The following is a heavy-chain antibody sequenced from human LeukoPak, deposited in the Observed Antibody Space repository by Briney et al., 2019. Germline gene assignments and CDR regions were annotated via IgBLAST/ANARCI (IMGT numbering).Heavy chain of an antibody. CDR1: GFTFRNYA. V-gene: IGHV3-11*01. J-gene: IGHJ6*02. CDR3: ASPYYGGSPPYYGMDV. D-gene: IGHD4-23*01. CDR2: MSSGDGPI. Sequence: GGPLRLSCAASGFTFRNYAMSWIRQAPGKGLEWVSYMSSGDGPIYYADSVKGRFTISKDNAKNSMYLEMNSLRVEDTAVYYCASPYYGGSPPYYGMDVWGQGTTVTVSS.